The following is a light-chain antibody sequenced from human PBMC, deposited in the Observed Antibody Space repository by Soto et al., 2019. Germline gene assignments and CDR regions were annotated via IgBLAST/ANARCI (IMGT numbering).Light chain of an antibody. CDR1: QSISSS. J-gene: IGKJ1*01. V-gene: IGKV3-20*01. CDR3: QQYGTSPQT. CDR2: DTS. Sequence: EIVMTQSPATLSVSPGERATLSCRASQSISSSLAWYQQKPGRAPGLLIYDTSTRASGVPDRFSGSGSGTEFTLTISRLEPEDFAVYYCQQYGTSPQTFGQGTKVDIK.